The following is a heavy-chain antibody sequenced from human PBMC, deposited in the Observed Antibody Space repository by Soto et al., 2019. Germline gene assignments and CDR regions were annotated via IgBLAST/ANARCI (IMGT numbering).Heavy chain of an antibody. CDR3: ARLSIDVGILIKYYFDY. J-gene: IGHJ4*02. CDR2: IYYSGST. CDR1: GGSISSGGYY. Sequence: PSETLSLTCTVSGGSISSGGYYWSWIRQHPGKGLEWIGYIYYSGSTYYNPSLKSRVTISVDTSKNQFSLKLSSVTAADTAVYYCARLSIDVGILIKYYFDYWGQGTLVTVSS. V-gene: IGHV4-31*03. D-gene: IGHD1-20*01.